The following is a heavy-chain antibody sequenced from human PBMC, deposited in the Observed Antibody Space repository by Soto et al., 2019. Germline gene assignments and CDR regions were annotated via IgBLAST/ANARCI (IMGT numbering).Heavy chain of an antibody. V-gene: IGHV4-39*01. CDR3: ARLEGLAIISYYFDF. Sequence: QLQLQESGPGLVKPSETLSLTCSVSDDSINSDKYYWGWIRQPPGKGLEWIGSIYYRDNAYYNPSLQTRVTISLDKSKSQFSLKLNSVTAADSAVYFCARLEGLAIISYYFDFWGPGALVTVSS. J-gene: IGHJ4*02. CDR2: IYYRDNA. CDR1: DDSINSDKYY. D-gene: IGHD3-9*01.